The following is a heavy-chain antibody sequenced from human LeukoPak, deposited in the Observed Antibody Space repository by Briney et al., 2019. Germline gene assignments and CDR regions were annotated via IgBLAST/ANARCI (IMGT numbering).Heavy chain of an antibody. CDR3: AREIVGYCSGGSCPYFDY. CDR2: INWNGGST. J-gene: IGHJ4*02. Sequence: GGSLRLSCAASGFTFDDYGMSWVRQAPGKGLEWVSGINWNGGSTGYADSVKGRFTISRDNAKNSLYLQMNSLRAEDTAVYYCAREIVGYCSGGSCPYFDYWGQGTLVTVSS. CDR1: GFTFDDYG. D-gene: IGHD2-15*01. V-gene: IGHV3-20*04.